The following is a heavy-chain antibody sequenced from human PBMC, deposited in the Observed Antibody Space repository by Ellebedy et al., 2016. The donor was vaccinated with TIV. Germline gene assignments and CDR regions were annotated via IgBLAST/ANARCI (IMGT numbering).Heavy chain of an antibody. CDR1: GYTFTGYY. V-gene: IGHV1-2*02. J-gene: IGHJ5*02. Sequence: ASVKVSCXASGYTFTGYYMHWVRQAPGQGLEWMGWINPNSGGTNYAQKFQGRVTITADESTSTAYMELSSLRSEDTAVYYCARVPGPYYDFSGGWFDPWGQGTLVTVSS. D-gene: IGHD3-3*01. CDR2: INPNSGGT. CDR3: ARVPGPYYDFSGGWFDP.